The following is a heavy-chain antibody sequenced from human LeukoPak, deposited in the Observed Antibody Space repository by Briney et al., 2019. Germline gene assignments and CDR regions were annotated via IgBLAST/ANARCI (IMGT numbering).Heavy chain of an antibody. D-gene: IGHD3-10*01. Sequence: SETLSLTCTVSGGSISGYYWNWIRQAPGKGLEWIGYAYYSGSTNYNPSLKSRVTISVDTSKEQFSLNLSSVTAAGTAVYYCASRSGRNYYGMDVWGQGTTVTVSS. CDR1: GGSISGYY. J-gene: IGHJ6*02. CDR3: ASRSGRNYYGMDV. V-gene: IGHV4-59*01. CDR2: AYYSGST.